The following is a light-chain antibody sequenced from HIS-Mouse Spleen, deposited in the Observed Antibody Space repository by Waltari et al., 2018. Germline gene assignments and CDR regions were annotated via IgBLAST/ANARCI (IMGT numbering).Light chain of an antibody. CDR3: CSYAGSSTLV. Sequence: QSALTQPASVSGSPGQSLTISCTGTSSDVGSYNLVSWYQQQPGKAPKLMIYEGSKRPSGVFNRFSGSKSGNTASLTSSGLQAADEADYYCCSYAGSSTLVFGGGTKLTVL. CDR2: EGS. J-gene: IGLJ3*02. CDR1: SSDVGSYNL. V-gene: IGLV2-23*01.